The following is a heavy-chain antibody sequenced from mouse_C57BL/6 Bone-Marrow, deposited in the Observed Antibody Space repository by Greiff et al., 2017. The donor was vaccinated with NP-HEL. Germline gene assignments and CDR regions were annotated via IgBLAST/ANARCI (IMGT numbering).Heavy chain of an antibody. J-gene: IGHJ4*01. CDR1: GFTFSSYA. CDR2: ISSGGDNI. D-gene: IGHD1-1*01. Sequence: EVHLVESGEGLVKPGGSLKLSCAASGFTFSSYAMSWVRQTPEKRLEWVAYISSGGDNIYYADTVKGRFTISIDNARNTLYLQMSSLKSEDTAMYYCTRGPITTVVATGAMDYWGQGTSVTVSS. V-gene: IGHV5-9-1*02. CDR3: TRGPITTVVATGAMDY.